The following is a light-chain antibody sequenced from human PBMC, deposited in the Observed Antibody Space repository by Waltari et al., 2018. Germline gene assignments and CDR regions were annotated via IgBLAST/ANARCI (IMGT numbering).Light chain of an antibody. CDR2: FAS. J-gene: IGKJ4*01. CDR1: QGIDNQ. CDR3: QQLNTYPLT. Sequence: DIQLTQSPSFLSASVGDRVTITCRASQGIDNQLAWYQQKPGKAPNLLIYFASNLLSGVPSRVGGSGSGTEFTLTISSLQPEDFATYFCQQLNTYPLTFGGGTKVEIK. V-gene: IGKV1-9*01.